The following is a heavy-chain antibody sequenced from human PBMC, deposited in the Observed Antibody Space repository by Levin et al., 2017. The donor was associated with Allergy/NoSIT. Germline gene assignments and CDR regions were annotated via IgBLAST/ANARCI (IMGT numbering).Heavy chain of an antibody. CDR1: GFTFDDYA. V-gene: IGHV3-9*01. Sequence: LSLTCAASGFTFDDYAMHWVRQAPGKGLEWVSGISWNSGSIGYADSVKGRFTISRDNAKNSLYLQMNSLRAEDTALYYCAKDGGQWLAGFDYWGQGTLVTVSS. CDR2: ISWNSGSI. D-gene: IGHD6-19*01. CDR3: AKDGGQWLAGFDY. J-gene: IGHJ4*02.